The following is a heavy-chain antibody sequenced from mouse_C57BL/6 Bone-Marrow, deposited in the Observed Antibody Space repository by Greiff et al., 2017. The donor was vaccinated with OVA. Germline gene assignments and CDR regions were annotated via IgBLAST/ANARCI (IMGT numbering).Heavy chain of an antibody. Sequence: VQLQQPGAELVRPGTSVKLSCKASGYTFTSYWMHWVKQRPGQGLEWIGVIDPSDSYTNYNQKFKGKATLTVDTSSSTAYMQLSSLTSEESAVYYCARGGFNWCAYWGQGTLVTVSA. CDR1: GYTFTSYW. CDR3: ARGGFNWCAY. J-gene: IGHJ3*01. CDR2: IDPSDSYT. V-gene: IGHV1-59*01.